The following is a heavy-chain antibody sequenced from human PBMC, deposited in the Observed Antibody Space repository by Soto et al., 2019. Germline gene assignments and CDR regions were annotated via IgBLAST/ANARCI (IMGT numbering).Heavy chain of an antibody. V-gene: IGHV1-24*01. J-gene: IGHJ4*02. Sequence: QVQLVQSGAEVKKPGALVKVSCKVSGYTLSELSIHWVRQPLGKGLEWMGGFDPEDGETIYAQKFQGRVTMTEDTSTDTAYMELSSLRSEDTAVYYCAAAHMTYHLLPPDYWGQGTLVTVSS. CDR3: AAAHMTYHLLPPDY. CDR2: FDPEDGET. D-gene: IGHD2-2*01. CDR1: GYTLSELS.